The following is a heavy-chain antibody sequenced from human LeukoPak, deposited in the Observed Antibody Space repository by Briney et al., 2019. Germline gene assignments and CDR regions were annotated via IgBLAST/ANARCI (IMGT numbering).Heavy chain of an antibody. D-gene: IGHD4-23*01. V-gene: IGHV4-4*07. Sequence: SETLSLTCTVSGGSISSYYWSWIRQPAGKGLEWIGRIYTSGSTNYNPSLKSRVAMLVDTSKNQFSLKLSSVTAADTAVYYCASSKHTTVVTDDAFDIWGQGTMVTVSS. CDR2: IYTSGST. CDR1: GGSISSYY. CDR3: ASSKHTTVVTDDAFDI. J-gene: IGHJ3*02.